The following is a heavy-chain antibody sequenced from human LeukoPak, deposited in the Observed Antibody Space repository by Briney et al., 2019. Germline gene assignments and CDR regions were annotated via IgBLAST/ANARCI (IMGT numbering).Heavy chain of an antibody. V-gene: IGHV7-4-1*02. Sequence: SVQVSCKASGYTFTKYPMNWVRQAPGQGPEYMGWINTNTGSPVYAQDFIGRFVFSLDTSVSTAYLQISDLKAEDTAVYYCARARGTEWMDYWGRGTLVTVSS. D-gene: IGHD3-16*01. J-gene: IGHJ4*02. CDR3: ARARGTEWMDY. CDR1: GYTFTKYP. CDR2: INTNTGSP.